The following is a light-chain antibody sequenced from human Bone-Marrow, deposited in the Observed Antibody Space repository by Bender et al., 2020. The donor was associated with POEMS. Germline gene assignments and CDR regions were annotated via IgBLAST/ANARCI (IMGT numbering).Light chain of an antibody. CDR2: EGS. Sequence: QSALTQPASVSGSPGQSITISCTGTSSDVGGYSLVSWYQQYPGKAPKLIIYEGSKWPSGVSNRFSGSKSGNTASLTISGLQTEDEADYYCCSYANDRVFGGGTKLTVL. V-gene: IGLV2-23*01. CDR1: SSDVGGYSL. CDR3: CSYANDRV. J-gene: IGLJ3*02.